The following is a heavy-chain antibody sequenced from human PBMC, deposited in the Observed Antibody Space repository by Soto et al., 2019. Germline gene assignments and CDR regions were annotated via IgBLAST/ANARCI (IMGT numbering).Heavy chain of an antibody. CDR2: INPNSGGT. V-gene: IGHV1-2*04. J-gene: IGHJ3*02. CDR1: GYTFTGYY. Sequence: ASVKVSCKASGYTFTGYYMHWVRQAPGQGLEWMGWINPNSGGTNYAQKFQGWVTMTRDTSISTAYMELSRLRSDDTAVYYCARNYCYDSSGYYRWRAFDIWGQGTMVTVSS. D-gene: IGHD3-22*01. CDR3: ARNYCYDSSGYYRWRAFDI.